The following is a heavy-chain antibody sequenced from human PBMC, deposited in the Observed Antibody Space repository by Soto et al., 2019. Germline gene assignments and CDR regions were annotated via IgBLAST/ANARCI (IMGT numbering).Heavy chain of an antibody. V-gene: IGHV3-74*01. CDR2: ISGDGSST. D-gene: IGHD6-19*01. J-gene: IGHJ6*02. Sequence: GGSLRLSCAASGVTFSSYWMHWGRQAPGKGLVWVSRISGDGSSTTYADSVKGRFIISRDNAKNTLYLQMNSLRADDTAVYYYAICSTSGCLYRMAFWAQGSSVTVS. CDR3: AICSTSGCLYRMAF. CDR1: GVTFSSYW.